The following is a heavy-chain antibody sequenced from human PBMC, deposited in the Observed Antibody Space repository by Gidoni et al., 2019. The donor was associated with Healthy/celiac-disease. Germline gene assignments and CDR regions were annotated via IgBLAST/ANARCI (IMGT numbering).Heavy chain of an antibody. V-gene: IGHV5-51*01. Sequence: EVQLEQSGAEVKKPGESRKSPCKGSGKSFTSYWIGWVRQMPGKGLEWMGISYPCDSDTRYSPSFQGQVTISADKSISTAYLQWSSLKASDTAMYYCARLDDGLAVAADWGQGTLVTVSS. D-gene: IGHD6-19*01. CDR3: ARLDDGLAVAAD. CDR2: SYPCDSDT. J-gene: IGHJ4*02. CDR1: GKSFTSYW.